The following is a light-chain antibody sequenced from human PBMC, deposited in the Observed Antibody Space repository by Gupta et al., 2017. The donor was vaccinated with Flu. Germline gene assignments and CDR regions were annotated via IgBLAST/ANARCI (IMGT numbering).Light chain of an antibody. CDR3: AAWDDSLNGQMV. Sequence: QSVLPQPPSASGTPGQRVTISCSGSSSNIGSNTVNWYQQLPGTAPKLLIYSNNQRPSGVPDRFSGSKSGTSASLAISGLQSEDEADYYCAAWDDSLNGQMVFGGGTKLTVL. J-gene: IGLJ2*01. CDR2: SNN. V-gene: IGLV1-44*01. CDR1: SSNIGSNT.